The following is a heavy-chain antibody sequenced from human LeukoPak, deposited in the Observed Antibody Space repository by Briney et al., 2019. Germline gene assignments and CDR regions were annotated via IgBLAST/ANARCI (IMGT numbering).Heavy chain of an antibody. CDR2: IKQDGSEK. Sequence: PGGSLRLSCAASGFTFSSYWMSWVRQAPGKGLEWVANIKQDGSEKYYVDSVKGRFTISRDNVKNSLYLQMNSLRAEDTAVYYCARDRVLEGIAVAGIGYWGQGTLVTVSS. V-gene: IGHV3-7*01. D-gene: IGHD6-19*01. CDR3: ARDRVLEGIAVAGIGY. J-gene: IGHJ4*02. CDR1: GFTFSSYW.